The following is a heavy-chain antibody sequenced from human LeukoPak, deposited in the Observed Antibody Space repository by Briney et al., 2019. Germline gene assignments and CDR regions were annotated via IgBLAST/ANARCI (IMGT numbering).Heavy chain of an antibody. D-gene: IGHD2-2*01. Sequence: SETLSLTCTVSGGSISSYYWSWIRQPPGKGLEWIGYIYYSGSTNYNPSLKSRVTISVDTSKNQFSLKLSSVTAADTAVYYCAKDQAAFIVVVPAAGRFDPWGQGTLVTVSS. CDR3: AKDQAAFIVVVPAAGRFDP. V-gene: IGHV4-59*01. J-gene: IGHJ5*02. CDR1: GGSISSYY. CDR2: IYYSGST.